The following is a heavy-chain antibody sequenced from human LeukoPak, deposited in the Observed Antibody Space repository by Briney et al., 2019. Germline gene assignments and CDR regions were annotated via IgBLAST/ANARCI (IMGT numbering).Heavy chain of an antibody. J-gene: IGHJ4*02. CDR2: INPSGGST. D-gene: IGHD3-10*01. CDR1: GYTFTSYY. Sequence: ASVKVSCKASGYTFTSYYMHWVRQAPGQGLEWMGIINPSGGSTSYAQKFQGRVTMTRDTSISTAYMELSRLRSDDTAVYYCATPTLDYYGSGSYYSSFDYWGQGTLVTVSS. V-gene: IGHV1-46*01. CDR3: ATPTLDYYGSGSYYSSFDY.